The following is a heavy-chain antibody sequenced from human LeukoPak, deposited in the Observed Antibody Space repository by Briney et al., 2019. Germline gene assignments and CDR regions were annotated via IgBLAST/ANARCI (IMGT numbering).Heavy chain of an antibody. J-gene: IGHJ4*02. CDR3: ARERYCTTATCYVGVPFDY. D-gene: IGHD2-2*01. CDR1: GFIFSTYY. V-gene: IGHV3-7*01. Sequence: GGSLRLSCAASGFIFSTYYMTWVRQAPGKGLEWVAGIKQDGSENYYVDSVKGRFTISRDNSKSSLYLQMNSLRAEDTAVYFCARERYCTTATCYVGVPFDYWGQGTLVTVSS. CDR2: IKQDGSEN.